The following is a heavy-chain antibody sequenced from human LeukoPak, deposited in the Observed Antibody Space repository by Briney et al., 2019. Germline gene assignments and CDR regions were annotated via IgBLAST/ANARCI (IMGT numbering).Heavy chain of an antibody. D-gene: IGHD5-24*01. CDR1: GASFSGYY. CDR2: VTHSGST. CDR3: ARGRDGYINY. V-gene: IGHV4-34*01. J-gene: IGHJ4*01. Sequence: PSETLSLTCAVYGASFSGYYWSWIRQPPGKGLEWIGEVTHSGSTNYNQSLKSRVTISVDTSKKQFSLKLTSVTATDTAVYYCARGRDGYINYWGQGTLVTVSS.